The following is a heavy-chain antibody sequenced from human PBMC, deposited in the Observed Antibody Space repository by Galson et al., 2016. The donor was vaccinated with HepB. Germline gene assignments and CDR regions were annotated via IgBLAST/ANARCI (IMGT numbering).Heavy chain of an antibody. CDR1: GFTVGNNY. J-gene: IGHJ4*02. V-gene: IGHV3-53*01. D-gene: IGHD3-22*01. Sequence: SLRLSCAVSGFTVGNNYMSWVRQAPGKGLEWVSVIYTGGSTNYSDSVKGRFTISRDNSRKTLYLQMNSLRAEDTAAYFCVRDSAWGSRYFYQWGLGTQVIVSS. CDR3: VRDSAWGSRYFYQ. CDR2: IYTGGST.